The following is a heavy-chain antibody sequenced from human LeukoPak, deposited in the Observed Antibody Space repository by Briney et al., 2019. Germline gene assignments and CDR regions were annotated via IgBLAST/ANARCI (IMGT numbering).Heavy chain of an antibody. V-gene: IGHV3-48*04. J-gene: IGHJ4*02. CDR2: ISSSSTI. CDR3: ARKGDSSGWYVLYYFDY. D-gene: IGHD6-19*01. CDR1: GFTFSSYS. Sequence: GGSLRLSCAASGFTFSSYSMNWVRQAPGKGLEWVSYISSSSTIYYADSVKGRFTISRDNAKNSLYLQMNSLRAEDTAVYYCARKGDSSGWYVLYYFDYWGQGTLVTVSS.